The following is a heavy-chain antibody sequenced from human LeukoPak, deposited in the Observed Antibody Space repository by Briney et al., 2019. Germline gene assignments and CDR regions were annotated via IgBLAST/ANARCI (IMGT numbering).Heavy chain of an antibody. V-gene: IGHV3-23*01. CDR3: ARAASTGTVDY. CDR2: ISGSGGST. J-gene: IGHJ4*02. Sequence: PGGSLRLSCAASGFTFSSYAMSWVRQAPGKGLEWVSTISGSGGSTYYADSVEGRFAISRDNTKNSLYLQMNSLRAEDTALYYCARAASTGTVDYWGQGTLVIVSS. CDR1: GFTFSSYA. D-gene: IGHD6-13*01.